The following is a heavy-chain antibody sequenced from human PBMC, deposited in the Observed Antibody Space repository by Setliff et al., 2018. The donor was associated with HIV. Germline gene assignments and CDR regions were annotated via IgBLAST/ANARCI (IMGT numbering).Heavy chain of an antibody. J-gene: IGHJ6*03. CDR1: GGSFSGYY. Sequence: SETLSLTCAVYGGSFSGYYWSWVRQPPGKGLEWIGEINHSGRNNCSPSLKSRVTISVNTSKNQFSLKLNSLTAADTAIYYCARARSHYDSSGYYGYNFYYMDVWGKGTTVTVSS. D-gene: IGHD3-22*01. CDR2: INHSGRN. CDR3: ARARSHYDSSGYYGYNFYYMDV. V-gene: IGHV4-34*01.